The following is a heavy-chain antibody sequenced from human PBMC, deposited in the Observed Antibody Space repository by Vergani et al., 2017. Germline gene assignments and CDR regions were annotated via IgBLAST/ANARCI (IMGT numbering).Heavy chain of an antibody. CDR1: GGSISSGSYY. V-gene: IGHV4-61*02. J-gene: IGHJ5*02. D-gene: IGHD2-8*01. CDR2: IYTSGST. Sequence: QVQLQESGPGLVKPSQTLSLTCTVSGGSISSGSYYWSWIRQPAGKGLEWIGRIYTSGSTNYNPSLKSRVTISVDTSKNQFSLKLSSVTAADTAVYYCVKTELMVYAMGLWWFDPWGQGTLVTVSS. CDR3: VKTELMVYAMGLWWFDP.